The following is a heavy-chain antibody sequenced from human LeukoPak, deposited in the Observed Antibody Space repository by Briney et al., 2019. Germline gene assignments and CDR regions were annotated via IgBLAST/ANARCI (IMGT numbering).Heavy chain of an antibody. CDR3: ARGAIQLWFEY. D-gene: IGHD5-18*01. J-gene: IGHJ4*02. CDR2: ISSSTTYI. V-gene: IGHV3-21*04. CDR1: GFSFSSFS. Sequence: GGSLRLSCAASGFSFSSFSMNWVRQAPGKGLEWVSSISSSTTYIDYADSVKGRFTISRDNAKDSLYLQMNSLRAEDTAVYYCARGAIQLWFEYWGQGTLVTVSS.